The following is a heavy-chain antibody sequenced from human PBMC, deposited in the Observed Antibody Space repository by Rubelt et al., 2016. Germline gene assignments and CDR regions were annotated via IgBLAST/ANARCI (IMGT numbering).Heavy chain of an antibody. CDR1: GFIFGSHW. CDR2: INSAGGDI. D-gene: IGHD6-13*01. CDR3: AKGLLAAAGKFYFDY. V-gene: IGHV3-74*01. J-gene: IGHJ4*02. Sequence: EVQLVESGGGLVQPGRSLRLSCAASGFIFGSHWMHWVRRPGQGLVWVSRINSAGGDITYPDSVKGRFTISRDSSKNTLYPQMNSLRAEDTAVYYCAKGLLAAAGKFYFDYWGQGTLVTVSS.